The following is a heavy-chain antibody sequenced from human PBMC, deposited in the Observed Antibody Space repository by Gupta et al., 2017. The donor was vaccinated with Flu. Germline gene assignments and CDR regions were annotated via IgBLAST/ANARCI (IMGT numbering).Heavy chain of an antibody. J-gene: IGHJ4*02. V-gene: IGHV3-21*01. Sequence: EVHLVESGGGLVKPGGSLRLSCAAPGFTFSDYTMNWVRQAPGKGLEWVASISSSNTYLFYADSLKGRVTISRDNSKNSLYLQLNSLRVEDTAVYYCARDSGLGFYYFQYWGQGTLVTVSS. CDR1: GFTFSDYT. CDR2: ISSSNTYL. CDR3: ARDSGLGFYYFQY. D-gene: IGHD2-15*01.